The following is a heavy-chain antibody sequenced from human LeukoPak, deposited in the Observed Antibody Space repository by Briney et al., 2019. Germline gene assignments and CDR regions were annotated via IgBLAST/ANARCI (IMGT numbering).Heavy chain of an antibody. CDR3: ARQGSSTIGYYFDY. CDR2: IYYRGTT. CDR1: GDSISISSYY. Sequence: SETLSLICVVSGDSISISSYYWIWIRQSPGKGLEWIGSIYYRGTTYYNPSLKSRATISVYTSKQQFSLKLSSVTAVDTAVYYCARQGSSTIGYYFDYWGQGTQVTVSS. V-gene: IGHV4-39*01. D-gene: IGHD3-10*01. J-gene: IGHJ4*02.